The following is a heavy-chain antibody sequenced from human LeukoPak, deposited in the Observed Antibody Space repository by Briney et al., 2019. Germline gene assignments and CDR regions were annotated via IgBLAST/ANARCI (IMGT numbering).Heavy chain of an antibody. J-gene: IGHJ6*02. CDR3: ARDTNWNQPLNYYYYGMDV. Sequence: GGSLRLSCAASGFTFSSYSMNWVRQAPGKGLEWVSYISSSSTIYYADSVKGRFTISRDNAKNSLYLQMNSLRAEDTAVYYCARDTNWNQPLNYYYYGMDVWGQGTTVTVSS. V-gene: IGHV3-48*01. D-gene: IGHD1-1*01. CDR2: ISSSSTI. CDR1: GFTFSSYS.